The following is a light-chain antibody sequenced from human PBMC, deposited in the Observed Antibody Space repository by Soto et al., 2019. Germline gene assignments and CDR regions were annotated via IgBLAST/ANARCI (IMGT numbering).Light chain of an antibody. CDR3: QQSYSISWT. J-gene: IGKJ1*01. CDR2: AAS. Sequence: DIQMTQSPSSLSASVGDRVTITCRASQRISSYLNWYQQKPGKAPKLLIYAASSLQSGVPSRFSGSGSGTEFTLTISSLQPEDFATYYCQQSYSISWTFGQGTKVEIK. V-gene: IGKV1-39*01. CDR1: QRISSY.